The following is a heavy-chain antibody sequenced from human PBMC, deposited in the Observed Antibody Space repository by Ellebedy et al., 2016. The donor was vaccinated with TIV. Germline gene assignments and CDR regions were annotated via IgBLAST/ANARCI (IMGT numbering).Heavy chain of an antibody. Sequence: PGGSLRLSCAASGFTFSEYWIHWVRQVPGKGLVWVSRINNDGSNTMYADSVKGRFTISRDNAKNTLYLQMNSLRAEDTAVYYCARGFRFFQYGVDIWGQGTTVTVSS. V-gene: IGHV3-74*03. CDR1: GFTFSEYW. J-gene: IGHJ6*02. D-gene: IGHD3-3*01. CDR2: INNDGSNT. CDR3: ARGFRFFQYGVDI.